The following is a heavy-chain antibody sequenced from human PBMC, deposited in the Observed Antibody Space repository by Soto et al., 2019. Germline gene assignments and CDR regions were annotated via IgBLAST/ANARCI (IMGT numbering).Heavy chain of an antibody. J-gene: IGHJ6*02. CDR3: AKDYGDYYYYGMDV. CDR1: GFTFSSYG. Sequence: QVQLVESGGGVVQPGRSLRLSCAASGFTFSSYGMHWVRQAPGKGLEWVAVISYDGSNKYYADSVKGRFTISRDNSKNTLYLQINSLRAEDTAVYYCAKDYGDYYYYGMDVWGQGTTVTVSS. CDR2: ISYDGSNK. V-gene: IGHV3-30*18. D-gene: IGHD4-17*01.